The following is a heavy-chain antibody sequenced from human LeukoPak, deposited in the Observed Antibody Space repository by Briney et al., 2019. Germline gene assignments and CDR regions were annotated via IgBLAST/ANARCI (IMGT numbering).Heavy chain of an antibody. D-gene: IGHD6-19*01. V-gene: IGHV4-39*01. Sequence: SEPVSLTCTVSGGSISGSSYYWGWIRQPPGKGLEWLGCIYYSGNTHHNPSRKSRVTISVDTSKNQFSLKLSSVTAADTAVYYCARHEYRSGGANYFDYWGQGTLVTVSS. CDR3: ARHEYRSGGANYFDY. CDR2: IYYSGNT. CDR1: GGSISGSSYY. J-gene: IGHJ4*02.